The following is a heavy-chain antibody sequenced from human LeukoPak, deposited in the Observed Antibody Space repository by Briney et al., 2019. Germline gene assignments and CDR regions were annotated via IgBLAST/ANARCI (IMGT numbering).Heavy chain of an antibody. D-gene: IGHD2-2*01. CDR1: GFSFSSYG. Sequence: GGSLRLSCAASGFSFSSYGMHWVRQAPGKGLEWVAVISKDGNNEYYADSAKGRFTISRDNSENTLYLQMNSLRVEDTAMYYCATGGIRCSSSTCSFDIYFYYGMDVWGQGTTVTVSS. CDR2: ISKDGNNE. V-gene: IGHV3-30*03. J-gene: IGHJ6*02. CDR3: ATGGIRCSSSTCSFDIYFYYGMDV.